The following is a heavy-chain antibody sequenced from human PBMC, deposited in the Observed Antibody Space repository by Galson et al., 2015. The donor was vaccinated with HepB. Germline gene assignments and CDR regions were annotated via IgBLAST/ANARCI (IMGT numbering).Heavy chain of an antibody. CDR2: IKSKTDGGTT. Sequence: SLRLSCAASGLTFSNAWMSWVRQAPGKGLEWVGRIKSKTDGGTTDYAAPVKGRFTISRDDSKNTLYLQMNSLKTEDTAVYYCTTRYCTGGVCYKWAYFQHWGQGTLVTVSS. CDR1: GLTFSNAW. V-gene: IGHV3-15*01. CDR3: TTRYCTGGVCYKWAYFQH. D-gene: IGHD2-8*02. J-gene: IGHJ1*01.